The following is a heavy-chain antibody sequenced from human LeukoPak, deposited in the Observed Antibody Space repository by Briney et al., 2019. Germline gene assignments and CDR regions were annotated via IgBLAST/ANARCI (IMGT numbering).Heavy chain of an antibody. CDR3: ARPNITSYYDSRGYDAFDV. CDR1: GYSFPIYW. CDR2: IYPGDSDT. D-gene: IGHD3-22*01. J-gene: IGHJ3*01. Sequence: GESLKISCKGSGYSFPIYWIAWVRQMPGKGLEWMGIIYPGDSDTRYSPSFQGQITISADKSISTAYLQWSSLKASDTAMYYCARPNITSYYDSRGYDAFDVWAKEQWSPSIQ. V-gene: IGHV5-51*01.